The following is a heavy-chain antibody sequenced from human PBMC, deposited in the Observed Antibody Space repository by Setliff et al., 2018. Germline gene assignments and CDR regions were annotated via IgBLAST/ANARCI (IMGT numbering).Heavy chain of an antibody. CDR2: VKSKIDGGTT. CDR3: TADIPVPLAQIDY. D-gene: IGHD2-2*01. CDR1: GFTFSNAW. V-gene: IGHV3-15*01. J-gene: IGHJ4*02. Sequence: GGSLRLSCAASGFTFSNAWMSWVRQAPGKGLEWIGRVKSKIDGGTTDYAAPVKGRFTISRDDSKNALYLQMNSLKTEDTAVYYCTADIPVPLAQIDYWGQGTLVTVSS.